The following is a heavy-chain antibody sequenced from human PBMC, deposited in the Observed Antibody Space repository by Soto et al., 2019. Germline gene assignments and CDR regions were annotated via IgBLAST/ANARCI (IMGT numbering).Heavy chain of an antibody. D-gene: IGHD5-12*01. J-gene: IGHJ4*02. CDR1: GGSISSSNYY. V-gene: IGHV4-39*01. CDR3: ARSGYDFCFAY. Sequence: QLQLQESGPGLVKPSETLSLTCTVSGGSISSSNYYWGWIRQPPGKGLEWIGSVYYSGNTYYNPSLRSRLTISVDTSKNQFSLKLTSVTAADSAVYFCARSGYDFCFAYWGQGTLVTVSS. CDR2: VYYSGNT.